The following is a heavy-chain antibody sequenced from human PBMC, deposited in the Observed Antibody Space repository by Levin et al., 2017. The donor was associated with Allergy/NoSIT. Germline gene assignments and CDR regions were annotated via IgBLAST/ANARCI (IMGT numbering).Heavy chain of an antibody. CDR3: ARRIADPSSLDY. J-gene: IGHJ4*02. CDR1: GFTFSGSA. V-gene: IGHV3-73*01. Sequence: GGSLRLSCAASGFTFSGSAIHWVRQASGKGLEWVGRIRTKANNYATEYAASVKGRFTISRDDSKNTAYLQMNSLETEDTAVYYCARRIADPSSLDYWGQGTLVTVSS. CDR2: IRTKANNYAT.